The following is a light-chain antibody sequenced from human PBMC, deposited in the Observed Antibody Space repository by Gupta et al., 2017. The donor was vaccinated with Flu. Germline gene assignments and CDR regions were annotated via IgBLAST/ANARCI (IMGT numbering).Light chain of an antibody. J-gene: IGKJ1*01. V-gene: IGKV2-30*01. CDR3: MHSTRWQWT. Sequence: DAVITQSPLSLPVTLGQPASISCRSSESLVYSYGDSYVSWFYQRPGPSPRRLIYKDSNRDSGVPDRISGSGSGTDFKLTISRLGAEDVGVYYCMHSTRWQWTFGQGTKVEI. CDR2: KDS. CDR1: ESLVYSYGDSY.